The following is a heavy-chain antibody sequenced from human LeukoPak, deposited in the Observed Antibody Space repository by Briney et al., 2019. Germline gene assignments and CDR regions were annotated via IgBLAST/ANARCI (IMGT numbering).Heavy chain of an antibody. CDR1: GGSISSSSYY. Sequence: SETLSLTCTVSGGSISSSSYYWGWIRQPPGKGLEWIGEINHSGSTNYNPSLKSRVTISVDTSKNQFSLKLSSVTAADTAVYYCARGFRGTGTRRVFDYWGQGTLVTVSS. J-gene: IGHJ4*02. CDR2: INHSGST. V-gene: IGHV4-39*07. CDR3: ARGFRGTGTRRVFDY. D-gene: IGHD1-14*01.